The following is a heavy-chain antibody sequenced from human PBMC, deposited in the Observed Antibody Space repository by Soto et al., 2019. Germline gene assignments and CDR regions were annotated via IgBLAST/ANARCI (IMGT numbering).Heavy chain of an antibody. CDR1: GFTFSSYA. V-gene: IGHV3-30-3*01. CDR2: ISYDGSNK. D-gene: IGHD3-10*01. J-gene: IGHJ4*02. Sequence: GGSLRLSCAASGFTFSSYAMHWVRQAPGKGLEWVAVISYDGSNKYYADSVKGRFTISRDNSKNTLYLQMNSLRAEDTAVYYCARDDNYYYGSGSYSNRGYFDYWGQGTLVTVSS. CDR3: ARDDNYYYGSGSYSNRGYFDY.